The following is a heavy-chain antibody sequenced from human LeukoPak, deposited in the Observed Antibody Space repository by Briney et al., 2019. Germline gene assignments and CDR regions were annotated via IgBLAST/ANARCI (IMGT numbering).Heavy chain of an antibody. CDR2: IIPILGIA. CDR1: GGTFSSYT. Sequence: ASVKVSCKASGGTFSSYTISWVRQAPGQGLEWMGRIIPILGIANYAQKFQGRVTITADKPTSTAYMELSSLRSEDTAVYYCARDIGGSGSYRDYWGQGTLVTVSS. D-gene: IGHD3-10*01. V-gene: IGHV1-69*04. J-gene: IGHJ4*02. CDR3: ARDIGGSGSYRDY.